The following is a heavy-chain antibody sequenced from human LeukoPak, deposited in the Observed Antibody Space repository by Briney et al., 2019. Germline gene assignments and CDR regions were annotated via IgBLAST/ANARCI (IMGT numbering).Heavy chain of an antibody. CDR2: ISWNSGSI. CDR1: GFTFGDYA. Sequence: AGGSLRLSCAASGFTFGDYAMHWVRQAPRKGLEWVSGISWNSGSIGYADSVEGRFTISRDNAKNSLYLQMNSLRAEDTALYYCAKDIVAAAGPAREYYYYGMDVWGQGTTVTVSS. J-gene: IGHJ6*02. D-gene: IGHD6-13*01. CDR3: AKDIVAAAGPAREYYYYGMDV. V-gene: IGHV3-9*01.